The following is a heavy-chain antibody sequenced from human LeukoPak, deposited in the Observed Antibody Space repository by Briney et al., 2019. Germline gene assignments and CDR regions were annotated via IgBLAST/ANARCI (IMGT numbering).Heavy chain of an antibody. CDR2: ISGSGGNT. V-gene: IGHV3-23*01. CDR1: GFTFSSYA. D-gene: IGHD6-19*01. J-gene: IGHJ4*02. CDR3: ARDGGVAVAYDC. Sequence: GGSLRLSCAASGFTFSSYAMSWVRQAPGKGLEWVSAISGSGGNTYYADSVKGRFTISRDNAKNSLYLQMNSLRAEDTAVYYCARDGGVAVAYDCWGQGTLVTVSS.